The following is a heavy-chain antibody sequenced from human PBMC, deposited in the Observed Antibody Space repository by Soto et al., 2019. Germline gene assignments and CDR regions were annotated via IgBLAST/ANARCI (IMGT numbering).Heavy chain of an antibody. D-gene: IGHD6-6*01. CDR2: INAGNGNT. V-gene: IGHV1-3*01. CDR1: GYTFTSYA. Sequence: GASVKVSCKASGYTFTSYAMHWVRQAPGQRLEWMGWINAGNGNTKYSQKFQGRVTITRDTSASTAYMELSSLRSEDTAVYYCASLRLVRDTTGVDYYGMDVWGQGTTVTVSS. CDR3: ASLRLVRDTTGVDYYGMDV. J-gene: IGHJ6*02.